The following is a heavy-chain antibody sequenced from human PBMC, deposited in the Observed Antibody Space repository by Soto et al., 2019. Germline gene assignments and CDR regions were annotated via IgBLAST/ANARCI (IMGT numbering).Heavy chain of an antibody. J-gene: IGHJ6*02. D-gene: IGHD3-3*01. CDR2: IYPGDSDT. V-gene: IGHV5-51*01. CDR1: GDDFTNYW. Sequence: PXESLKVSRKCSGDDFTNYWIGWVLQMPGKGLEWMGIIYPGDSDTRYSPSFQGQVTISADKSISSAYLHWSNLRASDTATYYCARTFGVGTPYYYYGMDVWAQGTTVTVSS. CDR3: ARTFGVGTPYYYYGMDV.